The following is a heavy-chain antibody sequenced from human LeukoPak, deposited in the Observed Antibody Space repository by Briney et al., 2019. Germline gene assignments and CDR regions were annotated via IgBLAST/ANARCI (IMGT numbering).Heavy chain of an antibody. CDR1: GFTVSSNY. D-gene: IGHD3-22*01. J-gene: IGHJ3*02. Sequence: GGSLRLSCAASGFTVSSNYMSWVRQAPGKGLQLVSVIYSGGSTYYADSVKGRFTISRDNSKNTLYLQMNSLRAEDTAVYYCASRMIVVVRDAFDIWGQGTMVTVSS. CDR3: ASRMIVVVRDAFDI. V-gene: IGHV3-66*01. CDR2: IYSGGST.